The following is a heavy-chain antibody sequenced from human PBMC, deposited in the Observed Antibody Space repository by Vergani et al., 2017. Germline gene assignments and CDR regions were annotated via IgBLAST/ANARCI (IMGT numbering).Heavy chain of an antibody. CDR3: ARDPREGPFGNFPMLLY. V-gene: IGHV1-69*12. Sequence: QVQLVQSGAEVKKPGSSVKVSCKVSGGTFGNYAVGWVRQAPGQGLEWVGGIIPIFGTPNYAQRYQDRVTITADESTNTVYMDLSSLRSEDTAIYYCARDPREGPFGNFPMLLYWGQGTLVTVSS. CDR2: IIPIFGTP. J-gene: IGHJ4*02. CDR1: GGTFGNYA. D-gene: IGHD1-7*01.